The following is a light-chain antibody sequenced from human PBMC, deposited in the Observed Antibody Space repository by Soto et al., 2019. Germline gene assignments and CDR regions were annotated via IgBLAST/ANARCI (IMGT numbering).Light chain of an antibody. J-gene: IGLJ2*01. CDR1: SSNIGAVFD. CDR3: QSYDSGLSGWL. CDR2: ENT. Sequence: QSVLTQPPSVSGAPGQRVTISCTGSSSNIGAVFDVHSYQQVPGTAPKLLIYENTKRPSGVPDRFSGSKSGTSASLAITGLQAEDEADYYCQSYDSGLSGWLFGGGTKLTVL. V-gene: IGLV1-40*01.